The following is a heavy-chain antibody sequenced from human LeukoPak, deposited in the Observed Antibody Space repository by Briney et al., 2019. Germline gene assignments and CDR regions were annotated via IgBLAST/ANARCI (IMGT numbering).Heavy chain of an antibody. CDR2: IYSGGNT. D-gene: IGHD3-22*01. V-gene: IGHV3-53*05. CDR1: GLNVKNNY. CDR3: AKDLAPHYYDSSDYPGAPDY. J-gene: IGHJ4*02. Sequence: GGSLRLSCVTSGLNVKNNYMFWVRQSPVKGLEWVSIIYSGGNTFYADSVKGRFTISRDNSKNTLYLQMNSLRPEDTAVYYCAKDLAPHYYDSSDYPGAPDYWGQGTLVTVSS.